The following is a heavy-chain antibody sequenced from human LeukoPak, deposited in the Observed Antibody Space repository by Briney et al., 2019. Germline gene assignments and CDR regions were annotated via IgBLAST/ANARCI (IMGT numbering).Heavy chain of an antibody. CDR3: AKDGSSWYYFDY. Sequence: GGSLRLSCAASGFTFSSNWMHWVRQAPGKGLEWVAVISYGGSNKYYADSVKGRFTISRDNSKNTLYLQMNSLRAEDTAVYYCAKDGSSWYYFDYWGQGTLVTVSS. V-gene: IGHV3-30*18. J-gene: IGHJ4*02. CDR2: ISYGGSNK. CDR1: GFTFSSNW. D-gene: IGHD6-13*01.